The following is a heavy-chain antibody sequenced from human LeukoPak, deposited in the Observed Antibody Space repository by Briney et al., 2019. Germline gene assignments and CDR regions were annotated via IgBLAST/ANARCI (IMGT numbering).Heavy chain of an antibody. CDR1: GFTFSSYA. CDR2: ISYDGSDK. J-gene: IGHJ4*02. D-gene: IGHD6-6*01. Sequence: GGSLRLSCAASGFTFSSYAIHWVRQAPGKGLEWMTVISYDGSDKYYADSVRGRFTVSRDNSKNTLFLQLNTLRAEDTAVYYCAKDSIAARPRLYYFDYWGQGTLVTVSS. V-gene: IGHV3-30-3*01. CDR3: AKDSIAARPRLYYFDY.